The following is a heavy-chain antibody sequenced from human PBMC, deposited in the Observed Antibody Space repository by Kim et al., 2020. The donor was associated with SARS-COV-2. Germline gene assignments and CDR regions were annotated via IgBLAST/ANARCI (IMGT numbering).Heavy chain of an antibody. CDR1: GFTVTNYA. CDR2: LSADSRAI. CDR3: VRDGKRGYDMDH. D-gene: IGHD5-12*01. J-gene: IGHJ4*02. Sequence: GGSLRLSCAPSGFTVTNYAMNWVRQAPGKGLEWISYLSADSRAIYYADSVKGRFTISRDIAKNSLYLHMNSLRDEDTAVYYCVRDGKRGYDMDHWGQGTLVIVSS. V-gene: IGHV3-48*02.